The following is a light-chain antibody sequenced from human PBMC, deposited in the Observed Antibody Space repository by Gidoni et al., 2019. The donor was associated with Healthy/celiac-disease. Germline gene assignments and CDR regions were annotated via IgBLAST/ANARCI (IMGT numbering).Light chain of an antibody. V-gene: IGKV1-33*01. CDR2: AAS. Sequence: DIHMTQSPSSLSASVGDRLTITCQSSQHIINYLNWYQQKQGKANKLLIYAASNLETGVPSRFSGSGSGTDFTFSISSLQPEDIATYYCQQYDNLHLFXGXTKVEIK. J-gene: IGKJ4*01. CDR1: QHIINY. CDR3: QQYDNLHL.